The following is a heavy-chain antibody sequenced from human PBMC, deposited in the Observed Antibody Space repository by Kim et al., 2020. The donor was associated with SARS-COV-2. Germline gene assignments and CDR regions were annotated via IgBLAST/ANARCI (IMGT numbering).Heavy chain of an antibody. CDR1: GFTFSSYS. J-gene: IGHJ6*02. CDR3: ARDRAMRRVYGSGLYYYGMDV. Sequence: GSLRLSCAASGFTFSSYSMNWVRQAPGKGLEWVSYISSSSSTIYYADSVKGRFTISRDNAKNSLYLQMNSLRDEDTAVYYCARDRAMRRVYGSGLYYYGMDVWGQGTTVTVSS. V-gene: IGHV3-48*02. CDR2: ISSSSSTI. D-gene: IGHD3-10*01.